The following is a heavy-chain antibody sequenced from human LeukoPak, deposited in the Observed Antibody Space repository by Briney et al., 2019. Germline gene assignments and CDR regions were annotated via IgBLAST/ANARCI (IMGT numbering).Heavy chain of an antibody. J-gene: IGHJ5*02. Sequence: SETLSLTCTVSGYSVSSGYYWAWIRQPPGKGLEWIGSLHHSGSTYNNPFPKSRVTISVDTSKNQFSLKLSSMTAADTAVYYCARGRGYSPRGWFDPWGQGTLVTVSS. D-gene: IGHD5-18*01. CDR3: ARGRGYSPRGWFDP. CDR1: GYSVSSGYY. CDR2: LHHSGST. V-gene: IGHV4-38-2*02.